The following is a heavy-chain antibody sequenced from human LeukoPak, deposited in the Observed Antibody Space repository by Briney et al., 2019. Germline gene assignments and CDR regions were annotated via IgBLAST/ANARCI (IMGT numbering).Heavy chain of an antibody. CDR2: INHSGST. CDR3: VRFPEGY. Sequence: SETLSLTCAVYGGSFSGYSWSWIRQPPGKGLEWIGEINHSGSTNYNPSLKSRVTISVDTSKNQFSLKLSSVTAAGTAVYYCVRFPEGYWGQGTLVTVSS. J-gene: IGHJ4*02. CDR1: GGSFSGYS. V-gene: IGHV4-34*01.